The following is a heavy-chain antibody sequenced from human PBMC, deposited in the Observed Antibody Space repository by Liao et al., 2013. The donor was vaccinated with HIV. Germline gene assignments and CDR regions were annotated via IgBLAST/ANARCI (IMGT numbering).Heavy chain of an antibody. V-gene: IGHV4-39*07. CDR2: IYYSGST. Sequence: QVQLQESGPGLVKPSGALSLTCTVSGGSISSNSYYWAWIRQPPGKGLQWIGSIYYSGSTYYNPSLKSRVIISVDTSKNQFSLKVNSLTAADTGVYHCARAGWGFGGVVIDLWGQGILVTVSS. CDR1: GGSISSNSYY. D-gene: IGHD3-3*01. CDR3: ARAGWGFGGVVIDL. J-gene: IGHJ5*02.